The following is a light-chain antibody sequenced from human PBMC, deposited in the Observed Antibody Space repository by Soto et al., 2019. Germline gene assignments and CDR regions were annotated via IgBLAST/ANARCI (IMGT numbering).Light chain of an antibody. Sequence: AIQMTQSTSSLSASVGDRVTITCRASQGIGNDLAWYQQKPGKAPKLLIYAASTLQSGVPSRFSRNGSGTDFTLTISSLQPGDLASYYCLQDFHFPLSFGGGTKVEIK. CDR1: QGIGND. CDR3: LQDFHFPLS. CDR2: AAS. V-gene: IGKV1-6*02. J-gene: IGKJ4*01.